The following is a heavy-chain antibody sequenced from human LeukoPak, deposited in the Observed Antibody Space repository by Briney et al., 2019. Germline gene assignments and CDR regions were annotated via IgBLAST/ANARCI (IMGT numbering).Heavy chain of an antibody. CDR1: GGSISSGDYY. CDR3: ARGHYYDSSFDY. J-gene: IGHJ4*02. Sequence: SETLSLTCTVSGGSISSGDYYWSWIRQPPGKGLEWIGYIYYSGSTYYNPSLKSRVTISVDTSKNQFSLKLSSVTAADTAVYYCARGHYYDSSFDYWGQGTLVTVSS. D-gene: IGHD3-22*01. V-gene: IGHV4-30-4*01. CDR2: IYYSGST.